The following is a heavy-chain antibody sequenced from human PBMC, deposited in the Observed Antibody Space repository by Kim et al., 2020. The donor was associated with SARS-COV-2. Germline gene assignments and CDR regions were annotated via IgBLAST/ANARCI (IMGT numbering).Heavy chain of an antibody. J-gene: IGHJ6*02. V-gene: IGHV1-46*01. D-gene: IGHD6-13*01. Sequence: ASVKVSCKASGYTFTSYYMHWVRQAPGQGLEWMGIINPSGGSTSYAQKFQGRVTMTRDTSTSTVYMELSSLRSEDTAVYYCAREPLDSIAAAGRDYYYGMDVWGQGTTVTVSS. CDR3: AREPLDSIAAAGRDYYYGMDV. CDR1: GYTFTSYY. CDR2: INPSGGST.